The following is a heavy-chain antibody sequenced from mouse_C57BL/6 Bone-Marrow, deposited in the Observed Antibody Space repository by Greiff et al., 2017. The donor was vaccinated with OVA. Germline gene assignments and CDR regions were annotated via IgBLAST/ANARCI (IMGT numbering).Heavy chain of an antibody. D-gene: IGHD1-1*01. CDR3: TTMDYYGSSFCY. V-gene: IGHV14-4*01. Sequence: VQLQQSGAELVRPGASVKLSCTASGFKIKDDYMNWVKQRPEQGLEWIGWIDPENGDTEYASKFQGKATITADTYSNTAYLKLSSLTSEDTAVYYCTTMDYYGSSFCYWGQGTTLTVSS. CDR1: GFKIKDDY. J-gene: IGHJ2*01. CDR2: IDPENGDT.